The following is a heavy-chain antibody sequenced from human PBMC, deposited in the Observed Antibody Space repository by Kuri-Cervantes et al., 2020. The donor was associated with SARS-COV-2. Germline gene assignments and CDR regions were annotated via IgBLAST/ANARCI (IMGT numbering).Heavy chain of an antibody. CDR3: AKGLDRKRYYYYMDV. CDR1: GLTLSDYA. V-gene: IGHV3-23*01. J-gene: IGHJ6*03. D-gene: IGHD1-1*01. CDR2: ISGSGGTT. Sequence: GGSLRLSCEASGLTLSDYAMSWVRQAPGKGLQWVSGISGSGGTTYYSDSVRGRFTISRDNSKEMLYLDMNDVRGDDTAVYYCAKGLDRKRYYYYMDVWGKGTTVTVSS.